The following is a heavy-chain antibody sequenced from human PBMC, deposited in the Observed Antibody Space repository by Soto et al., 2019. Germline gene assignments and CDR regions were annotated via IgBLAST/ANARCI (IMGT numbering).Heavy chain of an antibody. D-gene: IGHD2-8*02. V-gene: IGHV4-34*01. CDR1: GGSFSGYS. CDR3: ARDKVTGHFDY. Sequence: QVQLQQWGAGLLKPSETLSLTCAVYGGSFSGYSWTWIRQPPGTGLDRIGEINQTGSTNYNPSLNSRVTISVNTSKNQFSRTLTSVTAADTTVYYCARDKVTGHFDYWGQGTLVTVSS. CDR2: INQTGST. J-gene: IGHJ4*02.